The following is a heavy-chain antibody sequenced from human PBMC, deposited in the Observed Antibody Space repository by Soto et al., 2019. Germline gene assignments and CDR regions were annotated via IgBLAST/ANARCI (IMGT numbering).Heavy chain of an antibody. D-gene: IGHD2-2*01. CDR1: GGSISSSSFY. CDR2: IYYSGTT. Sequence: ETLSLTCIVSGGSISSSSFYWGWIRQPPGKGLSWIGNIYYSGTTDYNPSLKSRVTVSTDTSRNQLSLTLSSVTAADTAVYYCVRFYGNAFDIWGPGTLVTVSS. CDR3: VRFYGNAFDI. J-gene: IGHJ3*02. V-gene: IGHV4-39*01.